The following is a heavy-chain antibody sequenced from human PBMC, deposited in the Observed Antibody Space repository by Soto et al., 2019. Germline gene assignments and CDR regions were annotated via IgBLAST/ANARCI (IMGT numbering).Heavy chain of an antibody. D-gene: IGHD3-22*01. Sequence: GESLKISCKASGYSFSTYWIAWVRQRPGKGLDWMGIIYPGDSDTRYSPSFPGQVTISVDNSIDTAYLEWTTLRAEDTAVYYCAKDDNDYWGQGTLVTVS. CDR2: IYPGDSDT. CDR1: GYSFSTYW. V-gene: IGHV5-51*01. CDR3: AKDDNDY. J-gene: IGHJ4*02.